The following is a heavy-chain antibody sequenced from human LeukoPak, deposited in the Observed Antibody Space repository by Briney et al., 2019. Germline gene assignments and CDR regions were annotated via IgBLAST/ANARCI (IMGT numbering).Heavy chain of an antibody. CDR1: GYSISSGYY. D-gene: IGHD5-24*01. V-gene: IGHV4-38-2*02. J-gene: IGHJ4*02. Sequence: SETLSLTCTVSGYSISSGYYWGWIRQPPGKGLEWIGSMYHGGSTYYTPSLKSRVTMSLDTSKNQFSLKLSSVTAADTAVYYCARGDGYNYDYWGQGTLVTVSS. CDR3: ARGDGYNYDY. CDR2: MYHGGST.